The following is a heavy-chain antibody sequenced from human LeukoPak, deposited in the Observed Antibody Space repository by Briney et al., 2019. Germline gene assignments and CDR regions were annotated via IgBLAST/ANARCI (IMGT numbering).Heavy chain of an antibody. V-gene: IGHV3-23*01. D-gene: IGHD6-19*01. CDR2: ISGSGGST. Sequence: GGSLRLSCAASGFPFSSYTMSWVRQAPGKGLEWVSVISGSGGSTYYAASVKGRFTISRDNSKNTLYLQMNSLRAEDTAVYYCAKGDPGQWLVLIDYWGQGTLVTVSS. CDR3: AKGDPGQWLVLIDY. J-gene: IGHJ4*02. CDR1: GFPFSSYT.